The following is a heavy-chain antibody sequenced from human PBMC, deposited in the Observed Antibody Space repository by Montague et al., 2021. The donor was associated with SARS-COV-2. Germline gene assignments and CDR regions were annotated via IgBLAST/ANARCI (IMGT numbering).Heavy chain of an antibody. CDR3: ARAAAGYYYYGMDV. Sequence: SLRLSCAASGFTFSSYAMSWVRQAPGKGLEWVSAISVSGGSTYYADSVKGRFTISRDNSKNTLYLQMNSLRAEDTAVYYCARAAAGYYYYGMDVWGQETTVTVSS. D-gene: IGHD6-13*01. J-gene: IGHJ6*02. CDR2: ISVSGGST. CDR1: GFTFSSYA. V-gene: IGHV3-23*01.